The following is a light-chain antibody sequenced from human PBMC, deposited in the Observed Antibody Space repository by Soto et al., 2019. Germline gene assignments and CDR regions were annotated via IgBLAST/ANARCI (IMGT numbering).Light chain of an antibody. Sequence: LTQSPGTLSVSPGERATLSCRASQSVSSNLAWYQQKPGQAPRLLISDASSRATGIPARFSGSGSGTECTLSVRSLRSEDLAVFFCEQESKWPLVVGQGTRVEIK. CDR1: QSVSSN. J-gene: IGKJ5*01. V-gene: IGKV3-15*01. CDR3: EQESKWPLV. CDR2: DAS.